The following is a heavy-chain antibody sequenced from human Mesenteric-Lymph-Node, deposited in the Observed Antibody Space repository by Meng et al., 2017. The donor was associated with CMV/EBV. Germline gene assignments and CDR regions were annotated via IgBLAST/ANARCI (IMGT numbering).Heavy chain of an antibody. V-gene: IGHV3-30*02. D-gene: IGHD2-15*01. CDR3: AKDFTGQLILLYYGLDV. J-gene: IGHJ6*02. CDR2: IRYDGSNR. Sequence: GESLKISCAASGFTFNDYGIHWVRQAPGKGPEWVAFIRYDGSNRYYADSVKGRFTISRDNSKNTLYLQMNGLRAEDTAVYYCAKDFTGQLILLYYGLDVWGQGTTVTVSS. CDR1: GFTFNDYG.